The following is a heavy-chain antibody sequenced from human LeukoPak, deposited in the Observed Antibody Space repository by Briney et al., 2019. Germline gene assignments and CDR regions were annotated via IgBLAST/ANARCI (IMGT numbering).Heavy chain of an antibody. CDR3: GMSGDRVPLQDDVFDV. Sequence: GESPQISCKVSGYIFTSYCIGWVRQMPGKGLEWMGIIYPGDSGPTYSPSFQGQVTISVDKSINTAYLQWSSLQASDTAMYYCGMSGDRVPLQDDVFDVWGQGTMVTVST. D-gene: IGHD1-26*01. J-gene: IGHJ3*01. CDR2: IYPGDSGP. V-gene: IGHV5-51*01. CDR1: GYIFTSYC.